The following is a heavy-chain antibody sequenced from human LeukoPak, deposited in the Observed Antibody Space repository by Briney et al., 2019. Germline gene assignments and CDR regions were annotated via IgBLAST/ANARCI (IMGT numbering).Heavy chain of an antibody. Sequence: PSETLSLTCTVSDSSITSTYYWAWFRQPPGKGLEWIATVFRLQTVRTFNNPSLESRATMSLDPSQSQFSLNLTSVTAADTALYFCARVLHAPYLIDSWGQGTLVTVSS. CDR2: VFRLQTVRT. V-gene: IGHV4-38-2*02. CDR1: DSSITSTYY. CDR3: ARVLHAPYLIDS. D-gene: IGHD2-8*01. J-gene: IGHJ4*02.